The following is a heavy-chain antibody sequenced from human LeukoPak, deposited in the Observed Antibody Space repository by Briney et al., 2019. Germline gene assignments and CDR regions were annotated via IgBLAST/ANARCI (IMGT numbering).Heavy chain of an antibody. D-gene: IGHD6-19*01. Sequence: SETLSLTCTVSGGSISSSSYYWGWIRQPPGKGLEWIGSIYYSGSTYYNPSLKSRVTISVDTSKNQFSLKLSSVTAADTAVYYCARAEWLARGAFDIWGQGTMVTVS. CDR3: ARAEWLARGAFDI. V-gene: IGHV4-39*01. CDR1: GGSISSSSYY. CDR2: IYYSGST. J-gene: IGHJ3*02.